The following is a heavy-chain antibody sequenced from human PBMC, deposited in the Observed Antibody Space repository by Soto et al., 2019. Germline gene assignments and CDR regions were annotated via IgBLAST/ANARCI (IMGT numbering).Heavy chain of an antibody. V-gene: IGHV6-1*01. D-gene: IGHD2-2*01. Sequence: QVQLKQSGPGLVKPSQTLSLTCAISGDSVSSNSAAWNWIRQSPSRGLEWLGRTYYRSKWYNDYAVSVKSRIPINPDTSKNQFSLQLNSVTPEDTAVYYCAREDPYCSSTSCYAVFDYWGQGTLVTVSS. CDR1: GDSVSSNSAA. J-gene: IGHJ4*02. CDR2: TYYRSKWYN. CDR3: AREDPYCSSTSCYAVFDY.